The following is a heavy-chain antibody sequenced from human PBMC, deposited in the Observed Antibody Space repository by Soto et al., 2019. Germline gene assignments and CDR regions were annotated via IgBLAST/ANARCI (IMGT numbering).Heavy chain of an antibody. CDR3: AKETTYETSSYYGMNF. Sequence: QVQLVESGGGVVQPGRSLRLSCAASGFTFSSYGMHWVRQAPGKGLEWLALISYDGSNKYYTDSVKGRFIISRDTAKNTLFLQMNNLRAEDTAVYYCAKETTYETSSYYGMNFWGQGTTVTVSS. J-gene: IGHJ6*02. V-gene: IGHV3-30*18. CDR1: GFTFSSYG. CDR2: ISYDGSNK. D-gene: IGHD1-1*01.